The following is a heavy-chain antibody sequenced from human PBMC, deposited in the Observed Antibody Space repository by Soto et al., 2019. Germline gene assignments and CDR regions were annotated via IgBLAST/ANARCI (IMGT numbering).Heavy chain of an antibody. V-gene: IGHV4-30-4*01. CDR2: IYYSGGT. J-gene: IGHJ4*02. D-gene: IGHD5-12*01. Sequence: LSLTCTVSGGSISSGDYYWSWIRQPPGKGLEWIGYIYYSGGTYYNPSLKSRVTISVDTSKNQFSLKLSSVTAADTAVYYCARERGDGYNRGGFVSWGQGTLVTVSS. CDR1: GGSISSGDYY. CDR3: ARERGDGYNRGGFVS.